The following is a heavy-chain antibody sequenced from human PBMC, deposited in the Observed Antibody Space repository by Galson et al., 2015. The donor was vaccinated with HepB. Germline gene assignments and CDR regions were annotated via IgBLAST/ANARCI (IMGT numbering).Heavy chain of an antibody. CDR1: GFTFSSYS. J-gene: IGHJ3*02. V-gene: IGHV3-48*02. CDR2: ISSSSSTT. CDR3: ARDRGSGPFSTAFDI. Sequence: SLRLSCAASGFTFSSYSMNWVRQAPGKGLEWVSFISSSSSTTYSADSVKGRFSISRDNAKSSLYLQMNSLRDDDTAVYYCARDRGSGPFSTAFDIWGQGTKVIVSS. D-gene: IGHD3-10*01.